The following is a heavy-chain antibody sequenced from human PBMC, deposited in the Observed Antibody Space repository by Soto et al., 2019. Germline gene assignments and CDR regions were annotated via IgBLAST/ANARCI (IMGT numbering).Heavy chain of an antibody. V-gene: IGHV1-8*01. D-gene: IGHD5-12*01. Sequence: QVQLVQSGAEVKKPGASVKVSCKASGYTFTSYDINWVRQATGQGLEWMGWMNPNSGNTGYAQKFQGRVTMTRKTSISTAYMELSSLRSEDTAVYYCARVHSGYDIRGPYYYYMDVWGKGTTVTVSS. J-gene: IGHJ6*03. CDR1: GYTFTSYD. CDR2: MNPNSGNT. CDR3: ARVHSGYDIRGPYYYYMDV.